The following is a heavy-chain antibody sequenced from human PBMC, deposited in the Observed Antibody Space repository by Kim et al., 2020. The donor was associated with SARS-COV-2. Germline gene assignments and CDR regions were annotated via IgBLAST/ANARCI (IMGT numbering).Heavy chain of an antibody. D-gene: IGHD1-26*01. CDR1: GFTFSSYA. J-gene: IGHJ4*02. Sequence: GGSLRLSCAASGFTFSSYAMSWVRQAPGKGLEHVSLIYRGGDRIYYADSVKGRFTISRDNSKNTLYLQMNSLTAEDTAVYYCAQGSGSGSYSFAYWGQGTLVTVSS. CDR3: AQGSGSGSYSFAY. CDR2: IYRGGDRI. V-gene: IGHV3-23*03.